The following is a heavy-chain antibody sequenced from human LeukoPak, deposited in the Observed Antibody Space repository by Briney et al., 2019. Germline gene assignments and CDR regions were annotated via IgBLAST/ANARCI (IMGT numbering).Heavy chain of an antibody. D-gene: IGHD2-21*02. J-gene: IGHJ4*02. V-gene: IGHV3-30*02. CDR2: IGYEGNNK. CDR1: GFTLRRYG. CDR3: AKGKAYCGGDCYQIPSTFDY. Sequence: GGSLRLSCAASGFTLRRYGIHWVRQAPGKGLEGVAYIGYEGNNKYYADSVKGRFTISRDNSKNTLYLQMNSLRAEDTAVYYCAKGKAYCGGDCYQIPSTFDYWGQGTLVTVSS.